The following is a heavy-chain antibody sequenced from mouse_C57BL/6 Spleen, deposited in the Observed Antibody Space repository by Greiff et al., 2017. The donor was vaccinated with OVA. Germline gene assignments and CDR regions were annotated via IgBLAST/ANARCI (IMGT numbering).Heavy chain of an antibody. CDR1: GYSITSGYY. V-gene: IGHV3-6*01. D-gene: IGHD1-1*01. Sequence: EVQLQQSGPGLVKPSQSLSLTCSVTGYSITSGYYWNWIRQFPGNKLEWMGYISYDGSNNYNPSLKNRISITRDTSKNQFFLKLNSVTTEDTATYYCAREGSYYGSREGFAYWGQGTLVTVSA. J-gene: IGHJ3*01. CDR3: AREGSYYGSREGFAY. CDR2: ISYDGSN.